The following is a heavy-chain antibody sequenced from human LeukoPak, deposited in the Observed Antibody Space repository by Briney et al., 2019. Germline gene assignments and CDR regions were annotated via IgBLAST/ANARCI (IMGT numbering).Heavy chain of an antibody. J-gene: IGHJ6*03. CDR2: ITSNGGST. D-gene: IGHD1-26*01. Sequence: GGSLRLSCAASGFTFSSYAMHWVRQAPGKGLVYVSAITSNGGSTYYANSVKGRFTISRDNSKNTLYLQMGSLRAEDMAVYYCARGSYYSYYYMDVWGKGTTVTVSS. CDR3: ARGSYYSYYYMDV. CDR1: GFTFSSYA. V-gene: IGHV3-64*01.